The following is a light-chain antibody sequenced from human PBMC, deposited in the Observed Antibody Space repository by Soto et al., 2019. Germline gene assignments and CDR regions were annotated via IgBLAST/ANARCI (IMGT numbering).Light chain of an antibody. CDR2: GVS. CDR3: QQYTNWHHN. V-gene: IGKV3-15*01. CDR1: QSVSSK. Sequence: EIVMTQSPATLSVSPGERATLSCRASQSVSSKLAWFQQKPGQAPSLLIYGVSTRATGVPVRFSGSGSATEFTLTINSLQSDDFEVYYSQQYTNWHHNFGQGTKVDI. J-gene: IGKJ2*01.